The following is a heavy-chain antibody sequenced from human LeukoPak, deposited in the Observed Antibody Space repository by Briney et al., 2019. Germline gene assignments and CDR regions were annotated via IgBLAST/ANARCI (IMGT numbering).Heavy chain of an antibody. V-gene: IGHV3-33*01. J-gene: IGHJ4*02. D-gene: IGHD2-2*01. CDR3: ARLGSIEPAAILYYFDY. CDR2: MWNDGINK. CDR1: GITFSDYG. Sequence: PGGSLRLSCAASGITFSDYGMRRVRQAPGKGLEWVAGMWNDGINKYYADSVKGRFTISRDNSKKIAYLQMNSLRAEDTAVYYCARLGSIEPAAILYYFDYWGQGTLVTVSS.